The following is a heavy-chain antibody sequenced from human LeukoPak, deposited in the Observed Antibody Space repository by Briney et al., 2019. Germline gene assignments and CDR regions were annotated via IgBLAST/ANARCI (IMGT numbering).Heavy chain of an antibody. CDR2: IYYSGCT. J-gene: IGHJ3*02. Sequence: SETLSLTCTVPVLSFSRNYSRWIRQPPGKGLEWIGYIYYSGCTNYNPSLKSRVTISVDTSKIQFYLEMSSVTAADTGVYYCARFGYYYDSSGYYSLDAFAIWGQGTMVTVSS. CDR3: ARFGYYYDSSGYYSLDAFAI. V-gene: IGHV4-59*01. D-gene: IGHD3-22*01. CDR1: VLSFSRNY.